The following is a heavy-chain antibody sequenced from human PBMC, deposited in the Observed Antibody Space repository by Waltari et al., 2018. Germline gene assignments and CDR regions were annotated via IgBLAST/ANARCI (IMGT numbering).Heavy chain of an antibody. J-gene: IGHJ3*02. D-gene: IGHD1-7*01. Sequence: QVQLVESGGGVVQPGKSLTLSCAASGFIFSNYAIHWVRQAPGKGLEWVAIISYDGTKKFYAKSVKCRFTISRDNSKNTLYLQMNSLGGEDTAVYFCARDVTGTNAFDIWGQGTVVTVSS. CDR2: ISYDGTKK. CDR1: GFIFSNYA. CDR3: ARDVTGTNAFDI. V-gene: IGHV3-30*01.